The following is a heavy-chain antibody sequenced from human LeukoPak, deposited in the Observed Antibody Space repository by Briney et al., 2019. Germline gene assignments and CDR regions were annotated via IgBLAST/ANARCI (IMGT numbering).Heavy chain of an antibody. D-gene: IGHD1-26*01. CDR2: IYYSGST. J-gene: IGHJ4*02. V-gene: IGHV4-59*01. CDR1: GGSISSYY. CDR3: ARAPYSGSYFFDY. Sequence: SETLSLTCTVSGGSISSYYWSWIRQPPGKGLEWIGYIYYSGSTNYNPSLKSRVTISVDTSKNQFSLKLSSVTAADTAVYYCARAPYSGSYFFDYWGQGTLVTVS.